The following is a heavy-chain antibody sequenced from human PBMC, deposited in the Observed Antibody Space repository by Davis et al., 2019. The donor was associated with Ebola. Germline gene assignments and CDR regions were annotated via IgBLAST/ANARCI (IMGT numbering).Heavy chain of an antibody. D-gene: IGHD3-22*01. V-gene: IGHV4-39*01. Sequence: GSLRLSCAASGFTFSSYAMSWVRQPPGKGLEWIGSIYYSGSTYYNPSLKSRVTISVDTSKNQFSLKLSSVTAADTAVYYCARQIAYYYDSSGYYSPNYFDYWGQGTLVTVSS. CDR2: IYYSGST. CDR3: ARQIAYYYDSSGYYSPNYFDY. CDR1: GFTFSSYA. J-gene: IGHJ4*02.